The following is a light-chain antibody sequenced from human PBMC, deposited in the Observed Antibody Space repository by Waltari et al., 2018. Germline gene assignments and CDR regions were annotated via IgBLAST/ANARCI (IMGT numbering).Light chain of an antibody. Sequence: DIQMTQSPSTLSASVGDRVTIPCRASQSIGSWLAWYQHKPGKAPKLLVYKASSLERGVPSRFSGSGSETEFTLTISSLQPEDFATYYCQQYKTFWLTFGGGTKVDIK. CDR1: QSIGSW. J-gene: IGKJ4*01. V-gene: IGKV1-5*03. CDR3: QQYKTFWLT. CDR2: KAS.